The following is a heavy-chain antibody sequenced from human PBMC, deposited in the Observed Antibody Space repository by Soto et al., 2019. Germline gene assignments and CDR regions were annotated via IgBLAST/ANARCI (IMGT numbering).Heavy chain of an antibody. V-gene: IGHV4-31*03. CDR3: ARCNRYYDSSGYPNPSRWFDP. J-gene: IGHJ5*02. D-gene: IGHD3-22*01. CDR1: GGSISSGGYY. Sequence: SETLSLTCTVSGGSISSGGYYWSWIRQHPGKGLEWIGYIYYSGSTYYNPSLKSRVTISVDTSKNQFSLKLSSVTAADTAVYYCARCNRYYDSSGYPNPSRWFDPWGQGTLVTVSS. CDR2: IYYSGST.